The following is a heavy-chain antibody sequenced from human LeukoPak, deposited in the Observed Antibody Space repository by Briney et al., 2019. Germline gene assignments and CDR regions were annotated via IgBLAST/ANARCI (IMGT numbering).Heavy chain of an antibody. CDR3: ATPNPYCSGDCCYSRFAFDI. D-gene: IGHD2-15*01. CDR1: GFTFSSYS. J-gene: IGHJ3*02. Sequence: PGGSLRLSCAASGFTFSSYSMNWVRQAPGKGLEWVSSISSSSSYIYYADSVKGRFTISRDNAKNSLYLQMNSLRAEDTAVYYCATPNPYCSGDCCYSRFAFDIWGQGTMVTVSS. V-gene: IGHV3-21*01. CDR2: ISSSSSYI.